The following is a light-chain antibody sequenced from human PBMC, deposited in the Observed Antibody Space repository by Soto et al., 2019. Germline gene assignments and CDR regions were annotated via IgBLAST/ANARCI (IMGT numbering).Light chain of an antibody. J-gene: IGLJ3*02. Sequence: QSALTQPRSVSGSPGQSVTISCTGTSSDIGGYSYVTWYKQHPGKVPKLIIFDFNKRPSGVPDRFSGSKSGNTASLTISGLQAEDEADYYCHSYDRSLSGSVFGGGTKLTVL. CDR3: HSYDRSLSGSV. CDR1: SSDIGGYSY. V-gene: IGLV2-11*01. CDR2: DFN.